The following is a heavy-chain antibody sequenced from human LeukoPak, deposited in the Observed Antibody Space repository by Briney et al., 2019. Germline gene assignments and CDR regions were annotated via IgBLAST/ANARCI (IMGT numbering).Heavy chain of an antibody. Sequence: GGSLRLSCAASGFTVSSNYMSWVRQAPGKGLEWVSVIYSGGSIYYADSVKGRFTISRDNSKNTLYLQMNSLRAEDTAVYYCARRQLTGDLVDYWGQGTLVTVSS. V-gene: IGHV3-66*01. CDR2: IYSGGSI. J-gene: IGHJ4*02. D-gene: IGHD7-27*01. CDR3: ARRQLTGDLVDY. CDR1: GFTVSSNY.